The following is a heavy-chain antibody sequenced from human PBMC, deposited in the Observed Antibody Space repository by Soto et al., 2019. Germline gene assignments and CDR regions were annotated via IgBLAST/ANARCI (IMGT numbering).Heavy chain of an antibody. Sequence: SETLSLTCTVSGGSISSYYWTWIRQHPGKGLEWIGYNYHSGSTYYNPSLKSRVTISVDRSKNQFSLKLSSVTAADTAVYYCARVPDRWGQGTLVTVPQ. D-gene: IGHD2-2*01. CDR1: GGSISSYY. CDR3: ARVPDR. V-gene: IGHV4-59*12. CDR2: NYHSGST. J-gene: IGHJ5*02.